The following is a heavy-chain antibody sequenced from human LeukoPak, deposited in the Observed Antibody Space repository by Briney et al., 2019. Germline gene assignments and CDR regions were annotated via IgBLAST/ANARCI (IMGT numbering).Heavy chain of an antibody. Sequence: SETLSLTCAVYGGSFSGYYWSWIRQPPGKGLEWIGEINHSGSTNYNPSLKSRVTISVDTSKNQFSLKLGSVTAADTAVYYCARLKARVTIFGVAGDYWGQGTLVTVSS. CDR1: GGSFSGYY. CDR3: ARLKARVTIFGVAGDY. J-gene: IGHJ4*02. V-gene: IGHV4-34*01. D-gene: IGHD3-3*01. CDR2: INHSGST.